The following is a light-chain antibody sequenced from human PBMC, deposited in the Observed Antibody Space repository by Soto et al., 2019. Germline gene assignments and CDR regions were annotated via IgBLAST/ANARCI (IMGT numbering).Light chain of an antibody. CDR2: GAS. Sequence: EIVMTQSPATLSVSPGERATLSCRASQSVDINLAWYQQKPGQAPRLLIFGASTRATGIPARFSGSGSGTDFNLTISSRQSEDFGVYFCQQYDKWRLTFGGGTKVHIK. V-gene: IGKV3D-15*01. CDR3: QQYDKWRLT. J-gene: IGKJ4*01. CDR1: QSVDIN.